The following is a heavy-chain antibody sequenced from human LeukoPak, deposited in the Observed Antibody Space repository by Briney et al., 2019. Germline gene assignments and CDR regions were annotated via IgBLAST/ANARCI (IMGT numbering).Heavy chain of an antibody. Sequence: GASVKVSCKASGDTFSSYAISWVRQAPGQGLEWMGGIIPIFGTANYAQKFQGRVTITADESTSTAYMELSSLRSEDTAVYYCVNYGSGSYFGIWGQGTLVTVSS. J-gene: IGHJ4*02. CDR2: IIPIFGTA. CDR3: VNYGSGSYFGI. V-gene: IGHV1-69*13. D-gene: IGHD3-10*01. CDR1: GDTFSSYA.